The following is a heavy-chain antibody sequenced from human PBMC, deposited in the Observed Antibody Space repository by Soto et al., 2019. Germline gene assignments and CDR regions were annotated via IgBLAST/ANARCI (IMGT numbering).Heavy chain of an antibody. D-gene: IGHD3-3*01. V-gene: IGHV3-21*01. CDR1: GFTFSSYS. CDR3: ARVMLLRFLEWLSDNHSYYYYYGMDV. J-gene: IGHJ6*02. CDR2: ISSSSSYI. Sequence: GALRLSCAASGFTFSSYSMNWVRQAPGKGLEWVSSISSSSSYIYYADSVKGRFTISRDNAKNSLYLQMNSLRAEDTAVYYCARVMLLRFLEWLSDNHSYYYYYGMDVWGQGTTVTVSS.